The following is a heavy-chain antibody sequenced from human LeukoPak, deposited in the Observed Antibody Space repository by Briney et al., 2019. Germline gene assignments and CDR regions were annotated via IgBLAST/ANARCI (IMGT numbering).Heavy chain of an antibody. CDR1: GFPFSHYW. J-gene: IGHJ4*02. Sequence: GGSLRLSCSASGFPFSHYWMTWVCQAPGKGLEWVANINQDESEKYYVDSVKGRFTISRDNARNSLCLQMNSPRAEDTAVYFCVRAAGALNFWGRGTLVTVSS. V-gene: IGHV3-7*04. CDR2: INQDESEK. D-gene: IGHD6-19*01. CDR3: VRAAGALNF.